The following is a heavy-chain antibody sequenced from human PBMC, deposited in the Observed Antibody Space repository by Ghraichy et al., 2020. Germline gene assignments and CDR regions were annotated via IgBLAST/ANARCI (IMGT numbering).Heavy chain of an antibody. V-gene: IGHV6-1*01. Sequence: SQTLSLTCVISGDSVSSNSAAWNWIRQSPSRGLEWLGRTYYRSKWYKHYAVSVKSRITINPDTSKNLFYLKMNSVTTEDTAVYYWARTAVVGVDYWGQGTLVAVSS. CDR1: GDSVSSNSAA. CDR3: ARTAVVGVDY. J-gene: IGHJ4*02. D-gene: IGHD2-15*01. CDR2: TYYRSKWYK.